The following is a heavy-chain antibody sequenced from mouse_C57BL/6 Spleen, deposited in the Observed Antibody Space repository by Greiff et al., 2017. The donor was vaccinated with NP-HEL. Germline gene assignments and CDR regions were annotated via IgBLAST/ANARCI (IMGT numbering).Heavy chain of an antibody. CDR1: GFTFSDFY. CDR2: SRNKANDYTT. CDR3: ARDGLGPFAY. D-gene: IGHD4-1*01. V-gene: IGHV7-1*01. J-gene: IGHJ3*01. Sequence: EVQLVESGGGLVQSGRSLRLSCATSGFTFSDFYMEWVRQAPGKGLEWIAASRNKANDYTTEYSASVKGRFIVSRDTSQSILYLQMNALRAEDTAIYYCARDGLGPFAYWGQGTLVTVSA.